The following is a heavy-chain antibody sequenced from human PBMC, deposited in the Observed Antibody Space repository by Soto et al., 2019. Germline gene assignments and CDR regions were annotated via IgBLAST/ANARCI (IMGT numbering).Heavy chain of an antibody. CDR1: GGSVSSDTFY. V-gene: IGHV4-61*01. J-gene: IGHJ4*02. D-gene: IGHD4-17*01. CDR2: IHYSGST. CDR3: ARDEYGRTLDY. Sequence: QVQLQESGPGLVKPSETLSLTCTVSGGSVSSDTFYWSWVRQPPGKGLEWIGYIHYSGSTNYNPSLKSRVTLSVDTSKNQFSLKLSSVTAADTAVYYCARDEYGRTLDYWGQGTLVTVSS.